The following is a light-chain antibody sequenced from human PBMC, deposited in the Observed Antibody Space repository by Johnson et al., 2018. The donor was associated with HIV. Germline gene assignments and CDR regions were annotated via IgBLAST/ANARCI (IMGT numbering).Light chain of an antibody. CDR2: DTD. CDR1: SSNIGNNF. J-gene: IGLJ1*01. CDR3: GTWDNSLSAGV. V-gene: IGLV1-51*01. Sequence: SVLTQPPSVSAAPGQKVTVSCSGSSSNIGNNFVSWYQQVPGTAPKLLIYDTDKRPSGIPDRFSGSKSGTSATLGLSGLQPGDEADYYCGTWDNSLSAGVFGSGTKVTVL.